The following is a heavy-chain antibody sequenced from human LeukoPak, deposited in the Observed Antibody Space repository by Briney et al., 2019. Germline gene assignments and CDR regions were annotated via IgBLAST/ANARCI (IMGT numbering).Heavy chain of an antibody. V-gene: IGHV3-21*01. Sequence: PGGSLRLSCAASGFTFSSYSMNWVRQAPGKGLEWVSSISSSSSYIYYADSVKGRFTISRDNAKNSLYLQMNSLRAEDTGVYYCAIVRNWLAAAGNLFDYWGQGTLVTVSS. CDR1: GFTFSSYS. D-gene: IGHD6-13*01. CDR3: AIVRNWLAAAGNLFDY. J-gene: IGHJ4*02. CDR2: ISSSSSYI.